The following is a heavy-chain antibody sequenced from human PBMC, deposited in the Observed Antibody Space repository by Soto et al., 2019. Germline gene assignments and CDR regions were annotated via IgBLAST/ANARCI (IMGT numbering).Heavy chain of an antibody. D-gene: IGHD1-26*01. Sequence: QVQLVESGGGVVQPGRSLSLSCTASGITFSLFAMQRVRQAPDKGLEWVAVVSKDGINKYYADSVKGRFTISRDNPENTLYLQMSNLRTDDTAVYYCVRDIWWELWEDAFDIWGQGTMVTVSS. CDR1: GITFSLFA. J-gene: IGHJ3*02. CDR3: VRDIWWELWEDAFDI. CDR2: VSKDGINK. V-gene: IGHV3-30*04.